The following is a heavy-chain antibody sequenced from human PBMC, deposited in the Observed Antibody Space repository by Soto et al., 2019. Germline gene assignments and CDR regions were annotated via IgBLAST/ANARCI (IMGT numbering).Heavy chain of an antibody. CDR3: AHEAHVLRWFGEEPRRSNWFDP. CDR2: IYWDDDK. V-gene: IGHV2-5*02. J-gene: IGHJ5*02. Sequence: QITLKESGPTLVKPTQTLTLTCTFSGFSLSTSGVGVGWIRQPPGKALEWLALIYWDDDKRYSPSLKSRLTITKDTSNNQEVLTMTNMDHVDTTTYYCAHEAHVLRWFGEEPRRSNWFDPWGQGTLVTVSS. CDR1: GFSLSTSGVG. D-gene: IGHD3-10*01.